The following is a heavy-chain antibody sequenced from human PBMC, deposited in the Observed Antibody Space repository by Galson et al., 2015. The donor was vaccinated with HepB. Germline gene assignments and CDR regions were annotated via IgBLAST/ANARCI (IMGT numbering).Heavy chain of an antibody. D-gene: IGHD6-13*01. CDR3: ARETGLAAAGPSDY. Sequence: TFSDYNMNWVRQAPGKGLEWVSYISSSSNTINYADSVKGRFTISRDNAKNSVDLQMNSLRVEDTAVYYCARETGLAAAGPSDYWGQGTLVTVSS. J-gene: IGHJ4*02. V-gene: IGHV3-48*01. CDR2: ISSSSNTI. CDR1: TFSDYN.